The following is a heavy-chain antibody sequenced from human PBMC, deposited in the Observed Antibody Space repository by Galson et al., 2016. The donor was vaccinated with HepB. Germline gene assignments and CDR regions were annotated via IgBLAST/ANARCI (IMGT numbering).Heavy chain of an antibody. J-gene: IGHJ6*02. CDR2: ITAYNGDT. CDR3: ARDITLVRGVITSYYGMDV. D-gene: IGHD3-10*01. V-gene: IGHV1-18*01. Sequence: SMKVSCKASGYSFTSYGVSWVRQAPGQGLEWMGWITAYNGDTNYAQKLQGRVTLTTDTSTSTAYMELRSLRFDDTAVYYCARDITLVRGVITSYYGMDVWGQGTTVTVSS. CDR1: GYSFTSYG.